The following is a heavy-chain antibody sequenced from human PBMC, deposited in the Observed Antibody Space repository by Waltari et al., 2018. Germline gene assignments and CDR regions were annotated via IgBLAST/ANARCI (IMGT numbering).Heavy chain of an antibody. Sequence: QVQLQESGPGLVKPSETLSLPCTVPGYSISSGYYWGWIRQPPGKGLEWIGSIYHSGSTYYNPSLKSRVTISVDTSKNQFSLKLSSVTAADTAVYYCASSPPSGWFYFDYWGQGTLVTVSS. V-gene: IGHV4-38-2*02. CDR3: ASSPPSGWFYFDY. J-gene: IGHJ4*02. CDR2: IYHSGST. CDR1: GYSISSGYY. D-gene: IGHD6-19*01.